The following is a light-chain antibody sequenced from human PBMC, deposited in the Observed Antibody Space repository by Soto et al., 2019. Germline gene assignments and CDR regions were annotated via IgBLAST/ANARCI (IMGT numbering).Light chain of an antibody. J-gene: IGKJ5*01. CDR3: QNADSFPLIT. Sequence: DIQMTKSPSSVSASVGARVPITGRSSEDISPWLAWYQRKPGKAHKLLIYAASSLQSGVPSRFSGSGSGTDFTLTIRSLQPEDLATYYGQNADSFPLITVGNGKRLAIK. CDR1: EDISPW. CDR2: AAS. V-gene: IGKV1-12*01.